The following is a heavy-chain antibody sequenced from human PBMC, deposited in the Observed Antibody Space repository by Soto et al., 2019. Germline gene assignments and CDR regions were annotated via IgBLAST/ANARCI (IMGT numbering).Heavy chain of an antibody. CDR3: ARSQGSSTSLDIYYYYYYGMDV. V-gene: IGHV1-69*01. Sequence: QVQLVQSGAEVKKPGSSVKVSCKASGGTFSSYAISWVRQAPGQGLEWMGGIIPISGTANYAQKFQGRVTITADESTSTAYTELSSLRSEDTAVYYCARSQGSSTSLDIYYYYYYGMDVRGQGTKVTVSS. CDR2: IIPISGTA. J-gene: IGHJ6*02. CDR1: GGTFSSYA. D-gene: IGHD2-2*01.